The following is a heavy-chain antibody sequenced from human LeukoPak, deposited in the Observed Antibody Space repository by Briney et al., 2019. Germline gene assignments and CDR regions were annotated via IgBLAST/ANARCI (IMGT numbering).Heavy chain of an antibody. CDR2: IYHSGST. J-gene: IGHJ3*02. D-gene: IGHD5-12*01. Sequence: SETLSLTCAVSGGSISSGGYSWSWIRQPPGKGLEWIGYIYHSGSTYYNPSLKSRVTISVDRSKNQFSLKLSSVTAADTAVYYCARGGYEEAFDIWGQGTMVTVSS. CDR1: GGSISSGGYS. V-gene: IGHV4-30-2*01. CDR3: ARGGYEEAFDI.